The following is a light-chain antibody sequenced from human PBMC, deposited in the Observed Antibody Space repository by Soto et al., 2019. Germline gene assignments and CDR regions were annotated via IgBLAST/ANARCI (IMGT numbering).Light chain of an antibody. CDR2: DAS. CDR3: QKYSSYPWA. J-gene: IGKJ1*01. V-gene: IGKV1-5*01. CDR1: QSIAIW. Sequence: DIRLTQSPSTLSAAVGDRVTSTCRSSQSIAIWLAWYHQKPGKAPKALIYDASRLESGVPSRFSGSGSGTEFTLTISSLQPDDFATYYCQKYSSYPWAFGQGTKVDIK.